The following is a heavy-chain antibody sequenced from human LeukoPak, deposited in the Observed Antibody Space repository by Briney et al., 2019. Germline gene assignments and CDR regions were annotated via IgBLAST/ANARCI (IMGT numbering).Heavy chain of an antibody. CDR1: GDSVSTNSAA. CDR2: TYYRSKWYN. V-gene: IGHV6-1*01. J-gene: IGHJ3*02. CDR3: ARHDDEWVRGIFGI. D-gene: IGHD3-16*01. Sequence: SQTLSLTCAISGDSVSTNSAAWNWIRQSPSRGLEWLGRTYYRSKWYNDYAVSVKSRITINPDTSKNQFSLNVNSVTAADTAVYYCARHDDEWVRGIFGIWGQGTMVTVSS.